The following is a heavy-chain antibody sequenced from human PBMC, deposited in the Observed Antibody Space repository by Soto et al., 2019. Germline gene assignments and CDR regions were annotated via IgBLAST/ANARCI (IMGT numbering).Heavy chain of an antibody. V-gene: IGHV3-30*18. Sequence: VQLVESGGGVVQPGRSLRLSCAASGFTFSDYAMHWVRQAPGKGLEWVAVVSHDGRNTHYAASVKGRFTISRDSSKNTVSLAMTSLRSEETAVYYCAKGGRQWLVTSDFNYWGQGALVTVSS. D-gene: IGHD6-19*01. CDR1: GFTFSDYA. CDR2: VSHDGRNT. CDR3: AKGGRQWLVTSDFNY. J-gene: IGHJ4*02.